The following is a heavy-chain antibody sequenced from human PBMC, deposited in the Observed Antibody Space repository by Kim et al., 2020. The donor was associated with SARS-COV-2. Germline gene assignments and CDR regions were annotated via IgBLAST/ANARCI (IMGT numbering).Heavy chain of an antibody. J-gene: IGHJ4*02. D-gene: IGHD3-16*01. CDR3: TKVWGDC. Sequence: YGGATEYDPSVQGRVIISRDDSKSNACLQLNKLKAEDTAVYYCTKVWGDCWGQGTLVTVSS. V-gene: IGHV3-49*02. CDR2: YGGAT.